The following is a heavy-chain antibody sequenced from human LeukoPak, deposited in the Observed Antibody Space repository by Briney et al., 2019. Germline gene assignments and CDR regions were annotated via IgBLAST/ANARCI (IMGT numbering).Heavy chain of an antibody. CDR3: AIDYGGSQSFDY. V-gene: IGHV1-45*02. Sequence: SVKVSCKASGYTFTGYYMHWVRQAPGQGLEWMGWLTPFNGNTNYAQKFQDRVTITRDKSMNTAYMELSSLISEDTAMYYCAIDYGGSQSFDYWGQGTLVTVSS. CDR1: GYTFTGYY. D-gene: IGHD4-23*01. CDR2: LTPFNGNT. J-gene: IGHJ4*02.